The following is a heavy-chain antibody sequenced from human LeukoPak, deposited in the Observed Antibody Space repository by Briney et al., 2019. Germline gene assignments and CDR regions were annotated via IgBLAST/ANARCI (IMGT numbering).Heavy chain of an antibody. V-gene: IGHV4-39*01. D-gene: IGHD2-2*01. CDR3: AGPQGFQLLDFEY. Sequence: SETLSLTCTVSGGSISSSSYYWGWIRQPPGEGLEWIGSIYYSGSTYYNPSLKSRVTISVDTSKNQFSLKLSSVTAADTAVYYCAGPQGFQLLDFEYWGQGTLVTVSS. CDR2: IYYSGST. CDR1: GGSISSSSYY. J-gene: IGHJ4*02.